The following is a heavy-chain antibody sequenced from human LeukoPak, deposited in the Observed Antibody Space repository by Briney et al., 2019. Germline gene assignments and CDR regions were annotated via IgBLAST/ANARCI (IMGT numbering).Heavy chain of an antibody. D-gene: IGHD1-26*01. CDR1: GGSISSYY. CDR3: AGGSYSFLYFDY. CDR2: IYYSGST. J-gene: IGHJ4*02. Sequence: PSETLSLTCTVSGGSISSYYWSWIRQPPGKGLEWIGYIYYSGSTNYNPSLKSRVTISVDTSKNQFSLKLSSVTAADTAVYYCAGGSYSFLYFDYWGQGTLVTVSS. V-gene: IGHV4-59*01.